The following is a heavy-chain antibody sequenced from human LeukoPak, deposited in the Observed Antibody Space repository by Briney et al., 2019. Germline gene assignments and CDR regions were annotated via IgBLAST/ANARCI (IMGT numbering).Heavy chain of an antibody. D-gene: IGHD6-13*01. Sequence: GGSLRLSCEASGFTFSDYYMSWIRQAPGKGLERISYISGSSSHINYADSVKGRFTISRDNAKKSVYLQMDSLRAEDTAVYYCARDQIGSWWGQGTLVIVSS. J-gene: IGHJ4*02. CDR3: ARDQIGSW. CDR2: ISGSSSHI. V-gene: IGHV3-11*06. CDR1: GFTFSDYY.